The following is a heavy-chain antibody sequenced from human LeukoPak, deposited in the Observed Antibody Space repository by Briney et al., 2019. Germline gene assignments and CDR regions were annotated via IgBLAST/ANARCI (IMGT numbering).Heavy chain of an antibody. J-gene: IGHJ3*02. D-gene: IGHD2-15*01. Sequence: PGGSLRLSCAASGFTVSSNYMSWVRQAPGKGLAWVSVIYSGGSTYYADSVKGRFTISRDNSKNPLYLQMNSLRAEDTAVYYCARDRERHCSAGICYYFSVDAFDIWR. V-gene: IGHV3-66*01. CDR3: ARDRERHCSAGICYYFSVDAFDI. CDR2: IYSGGST. CDR1: GFTVSSNY.